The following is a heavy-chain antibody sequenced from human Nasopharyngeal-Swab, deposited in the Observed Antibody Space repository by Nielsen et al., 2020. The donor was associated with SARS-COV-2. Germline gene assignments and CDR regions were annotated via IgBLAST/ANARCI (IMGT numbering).Heavy chain of an antibody. J-gene: IGHJ6*03. CDR3: ATFIGGNYYYYYMDV. V-gene: IGHV3-48*04. Sequence: GGSLRLSCAASGFTFSSYSMNWVRQAPGKGLEWVSYISSSSSTIYYADSVKGRFTISRDNAKNSLYLQMNSLRAEDTAVYYCATFIGGNYYYYYMDVWGKGTTVTVSS. CDR2: ISSSSSTI. D-gene: IGHD2-15*01. CDR1: GFTFSSYS.